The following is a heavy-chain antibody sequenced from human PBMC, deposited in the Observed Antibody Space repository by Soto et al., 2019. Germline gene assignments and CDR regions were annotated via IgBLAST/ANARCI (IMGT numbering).Heavy chain of an antibody. CDR3: ARQGYSSNKNSGLFLVDYYMDV. CDR1: GYTFTSYD. Sequence: ASVKVSCKASGYTFTSYDINWVRQATGQGLEWMGWMNPNSGNTGYAQKFQGRVTMTRNTSISTAYMELSSLRSEDTAVYYCARQGYSSNKNSGLFLVDYYMDVWGKGTTVTVSS. CDR2: MNPNSGNT. D-gene: IGHD6-13*01. J-gene: IGHJ6*03. V-gene: IGHV1-8*01.